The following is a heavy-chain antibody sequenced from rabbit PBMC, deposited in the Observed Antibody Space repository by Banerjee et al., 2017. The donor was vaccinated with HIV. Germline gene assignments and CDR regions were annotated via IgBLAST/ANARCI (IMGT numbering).Heavy chain of an antibody. CDR2: IDAGSRGVI. V-gene: IGHV1S45*01. J-gene: IGHJ4*01. CDR1: GFSFSNKAV. CDR3: ARDAAGREDFNL. Sequence: QEQLVESGGGLVKPGASLTLTCKASGFSFSNKAVMCWVRQAPGKGLEWIACIDAGSRGVIQHASWAKGRFTVSKTSSTTVTLQMTSLTAADTATYFCARDAAGREDFNLWGQGTLVTVS. D-gene: IGHD4-2*01.